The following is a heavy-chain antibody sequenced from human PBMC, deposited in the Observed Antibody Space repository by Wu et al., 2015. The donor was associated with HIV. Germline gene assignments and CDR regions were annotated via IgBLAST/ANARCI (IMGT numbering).Heavy chain of an antibody. Sequence: QVQVVQSGAEVKKSGASLKVSCKASGYAFKTYGMSWLRQAPGQGLEWMGWISGYNGNTNYAQNLQGRVTMTTDTSTSTVYMDLRSLRSDDTAVYYCVRDSTEDRPNWFDPWGQGTLVIVSS. J-gene: IGHJ5*02. D-gene: IGHD6-6*01. CDR3: VRDSTEDRPNWFDP. CDR1: GYAFKTYG. CDR2: ISGYNGNT. V-gene: IGHV1-18*01.